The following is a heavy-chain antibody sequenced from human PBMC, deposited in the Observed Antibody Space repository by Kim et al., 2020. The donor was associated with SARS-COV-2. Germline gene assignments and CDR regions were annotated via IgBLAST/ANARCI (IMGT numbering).Heavy chain of an antibody. CDR2: IYYSGST. D-gene: IGHD3-22*01. CDR3: ARDPFLTMIFVTPGSYYGMDV. CDR1: GGSISSSSYY. Sequence: SETLSLTCTVSGGSISSSSYYWGWIRQPPGKGLEWIGSIYYSGSTYYNPSLKSLVTISVDTSKNHFSLKLSSVTAADTAIYYCARDPFLTMIFVTPGSYYGMDVWGQGTTVTVSS. J-gene: IGHJ6*02. V-gene: IGHV4-39*02.